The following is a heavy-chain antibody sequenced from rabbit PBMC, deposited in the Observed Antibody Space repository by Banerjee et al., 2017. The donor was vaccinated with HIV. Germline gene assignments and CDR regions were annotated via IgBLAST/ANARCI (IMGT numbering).Heavy chain of an antibody. Sequence: QEQLVESGGDLVQPGGSLALTCKASGFSLTSSSYMSWVRQAPGKGLEWIACIDGDSGGSAYYASWAKGRFTISKTSSTTVTLQMTSLTAADTATYFCARTEYSYSYATKLWGQGTLVTVS. CDR2: IDGDSGGSA. V-gene: IGHV1S45*01. CDR3: ARTEYSYSYATKL. CDR1: GFSLTSSSY. J-gene: IGHJ4*01. D-gene: IGHD6-1*01.